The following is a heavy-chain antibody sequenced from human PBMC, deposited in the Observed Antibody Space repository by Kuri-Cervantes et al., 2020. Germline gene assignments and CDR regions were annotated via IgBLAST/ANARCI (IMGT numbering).Heavy chain of an antibody. CDR3: AKEGYSYGTGAFDI. CDR2: ISYDGSNK. D-gene: IGHD5-18*01. Sequence: GESLKISCAASGFTFSSYAMHWVRQAPGKGLEWVAVISYDGSNKYYADSVKGRFTISRDNSKNTLYLQMNSLRAEDTAVYYCAKEGYSYGTGAFDIWGQGTTVTVSS. CDR1: GFTFSSYA. V-gene: IGHV3-30-3*01. J-gene: IGHJ3*02.